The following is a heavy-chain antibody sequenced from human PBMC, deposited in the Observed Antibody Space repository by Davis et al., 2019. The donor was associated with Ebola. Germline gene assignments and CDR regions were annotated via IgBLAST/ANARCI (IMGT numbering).Heavy chain of an antibody. D-gene: IGHD1-1*01. V-gene: IGHV4-34*01. J-gene: IGHJ4*02. CDR3: ARGGNWMLDY. Sequence: PGGSLRLSCAVYGGSFSGYYWSWIRQPPGKGLEWIGEVNHSGRTNYNPSLKSRVTISVDTSNNQFSLKLTSVTAADTAVYYCARGGNWMLDYWGQGTLVTVSS. CDR2: VNHSGRT. CDR1: GGSFSGYY.